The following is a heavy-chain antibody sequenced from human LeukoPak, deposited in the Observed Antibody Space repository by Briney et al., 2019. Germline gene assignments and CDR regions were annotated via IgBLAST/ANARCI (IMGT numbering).Heavy chain of an antibody. CDR2: ISYDGSNK. Sequence: PGGSLRLSCAASGFTFSSYGMHWVRQAPGKGLEWVAVISYDGSNKYYADSVKGRFTISRDNSKNTLYLQMNSLRAEDTAVFYCAKDSNWNDVGYFDYWGQGTLATASS. CDR1: GFTFSSYG. D-gene: IGHD1-1*01. V-gene: IGHV3-30*18. J-gene: IGHJ4*02. CDR3: AKDSNWNDVGYFDY.